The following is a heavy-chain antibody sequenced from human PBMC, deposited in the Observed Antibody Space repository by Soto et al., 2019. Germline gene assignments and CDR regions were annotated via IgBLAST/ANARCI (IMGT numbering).Heavy chain of an antibody. Sequence: SETLSLTCTVSGGSISSGGYYWSWILQHPGKGLEWIGYIYYSGSTYYNPSLKSRVTISVDTSKNQFSLKLSSVTAADTAVYYCARVDVGSGSYLNWFDPWGQGTLVTVSS. D-gene: IGHD3-10*01. CDR3: ARVDVGSGSYLNWFDP. J-gene: IGHJ5*02. CDR1: GGSISSGGYY. V-gene: IGHV4-31*03. CDR2: IYYSGST.